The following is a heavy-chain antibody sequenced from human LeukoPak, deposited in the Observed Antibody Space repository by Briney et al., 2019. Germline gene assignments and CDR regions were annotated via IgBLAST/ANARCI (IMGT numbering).Heavy chain of an antibody. CDR1: GGSISSGDYY. D-gene: IGHD3-22*01. J-gene: IGHJ3*02. CDR3: ARDSNYYDSSGSFPVDI. V-gene: IGHV4-30-4*08. Sequence: SETLSLTCTVSGGSISSGDYYWSWIRQPPGKGLEWIGYIYYSGSTYYNPSLKSRVTISVDTSKNQFSLKLSSVTAADTAVYYCARDSNYYDSSGSFPVDIWGQGTMVTVSS. CDR2: IYYSGST.